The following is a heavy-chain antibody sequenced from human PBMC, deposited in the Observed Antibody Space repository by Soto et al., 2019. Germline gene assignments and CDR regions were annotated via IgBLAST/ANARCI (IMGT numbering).Heavy chain of an antibody. V-gene: IGHV4-39*02. Sequence: SETLSLTCTVSGGSIRSSSYYWGWIRQPPGKGLEWIGSIYYSGSTYYNPSLKSRVTISVDTSKNQFSLKLSSVTAADTAVYYCARERESSFLGGADAFDIWGQGTMVTVSS. D-gene: IGHD2-2*01. CDR1: GGSIRSSSYY. J-gene: IGHJ3*02. CDR2: IYYSGST. CDR3: ARERESSFLGGADAFDI.